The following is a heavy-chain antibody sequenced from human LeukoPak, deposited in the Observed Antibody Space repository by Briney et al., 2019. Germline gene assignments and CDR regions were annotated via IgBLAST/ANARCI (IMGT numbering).Heavy chain of an antibody. Sequence: PGGSLRLSCAASGFTFSSYAMHWVRQAPGKGLEWVAVISYDGSNKYYADSVKGRFTISRDNSKNTLYLQMNSLRAEDTAVYYCAKDRGYDSESYFDYWGQGTLVTVSS. J-gene: IGHJ4*02. CDR2: ISYDGSNK. CDR3: AKDRGYDSESYFDY. V-gene: IGHV3-30-3*01. D-gene: IGHD5-12*01. CDR1: GFTFSSYA.